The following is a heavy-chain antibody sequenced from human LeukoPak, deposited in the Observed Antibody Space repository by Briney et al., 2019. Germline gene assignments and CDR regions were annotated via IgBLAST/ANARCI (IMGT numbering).Heavy chain of an antibody. D-gene: IGHD3-22*01. J-gene: IGHJ6*04. CDR1: GGSISSYY. Sequence: SETLSLTCTVSGGSISSYYWSWIRQPAGKGLEWIGRIYISGSTNYNPSLKSRVTMSVDTSKNQFSLKLSSVTAADTAVYYCARDSYYYDSSGYQRMDVWGKGTTVTISS. CDR3: ARDSYYYDSSGYQRMDV. V-gene: IGHV4-4*07. CDR2: IYISGST.